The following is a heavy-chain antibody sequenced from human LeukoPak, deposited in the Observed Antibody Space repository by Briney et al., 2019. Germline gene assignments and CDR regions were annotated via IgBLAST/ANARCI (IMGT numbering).Heavy chain of an antibody. D-gene: IGHD2-2*01. Sequence: GGSLKLSCAASGFTFSGSAIHWVRQASGKGLEWVGRIRSKPNNYATAYAASVKGRFTISRDDSKNTAYLQMNSLKTEDTAVYYCTRLDCSSTRCLYNWFDPWGQGTLVTVSS. CDR3: TRLDCSSTRCLYNWFDP. J-gene: IGHJ5*02. V-gene: IGHV3-73*01. CDR1: GFTFSGSA. CDR2: IRSKPNNYAT.